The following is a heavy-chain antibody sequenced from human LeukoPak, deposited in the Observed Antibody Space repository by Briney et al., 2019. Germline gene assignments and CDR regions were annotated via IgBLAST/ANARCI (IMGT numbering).Heavy chain of an antibody. J-gene: IGHJ2*01. CDR2: IGDGDGTT. V-gene: IGHV3-23*01. D-gene: IGHD3-3*01. CDR1: GFIVSSYE. CDR3: AKSLQFFNGYFDL. Sequence: GGSLRLSCAASGFIVSSYEMNWVRQAPGKGLYWVSVIGDGDGTTYYADSVKGRFTISRDNPKNTLYLQMNSLRAGDTAVYFCAKSLQFFNGYFDLWGRGTLVTVSS.